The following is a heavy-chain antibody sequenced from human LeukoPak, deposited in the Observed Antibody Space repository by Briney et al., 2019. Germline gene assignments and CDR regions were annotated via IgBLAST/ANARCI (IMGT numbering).Heavy chain of an antibody. Sequence: GASVKVSCKASGGTFSSYAISWVRQAPGQGLEWMGGIIPIFGTANHAQKFQGRVTITADESTSTAYMELSSLRSEDTAVYYCARETTVTTDYYYYGMDVWGQGTTVTVSS. J-gene: IGHJ6*02. CDR1: GGTFSSYA. V-gene: IGHV1-69*13. D-gene: IGHD4-17*01. CDR3: ARETTVTTDYYYYGMDV. CDR2: IIPIFGTA.